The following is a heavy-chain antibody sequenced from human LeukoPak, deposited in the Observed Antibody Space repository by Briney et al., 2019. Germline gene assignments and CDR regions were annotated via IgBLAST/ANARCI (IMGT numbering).Heavy chain of an antibody. V-gene: IGHV3-48*03. J-gene: IGHJ3*02. Sequence: PGGSPGLSRAPSGIAFSSYGVKYLRRAAGKRLEWVTYVSSSGSAIYYAASVKGRFTISRDHAKNPLFLQMDSLRAEDTAVYYCARERHDDFDIWGQGTMVTVSS. CDR1: GIAFSSYG. CDR2: VSSSGSAI. CDR3: ARERHDDFDI.